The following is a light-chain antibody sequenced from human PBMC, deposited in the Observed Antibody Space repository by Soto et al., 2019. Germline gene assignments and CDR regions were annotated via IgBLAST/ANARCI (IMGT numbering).Light chain of an antibody. CDR2: DAS. CDR1: QSVSKY. CDR3: QQRSNWPLT. J-gene: IGKJ4*01. V-gene: IGKV3-11*01. Sequence: EIVLTQSPATLSLSPGERVTLSCRTSQSVSKYLAWYQQTPGQAPRLLIYDASNRATGVPARFSGSGSGTDFSLTISGLEPEDFVVYYCQQRSNWPLTFGGGTKVQIK.